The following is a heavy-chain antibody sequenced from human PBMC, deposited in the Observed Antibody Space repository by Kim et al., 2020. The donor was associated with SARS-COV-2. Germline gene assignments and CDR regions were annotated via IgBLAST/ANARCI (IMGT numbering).Heavy chain of an antibody. CDR3: ARGSGSYGFDS. V-gene: IGHV3-74*01. Sequence: YAATAKGPFTTSRDNAKSTLDLQRNSLRPEDTAVYYCARGSGSYGFDSWGQGVLVTVSS. J-gene: IGHJ4*02. D-gene: IGHD1-26*01.